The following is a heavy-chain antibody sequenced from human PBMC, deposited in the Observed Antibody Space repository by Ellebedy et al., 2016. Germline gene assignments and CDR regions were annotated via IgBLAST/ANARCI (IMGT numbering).Heavy chain of an antibody. D-gene: IGHD5-24*01. CDR3: AAATTANYYYYGLDV. CDR1: GGTFSSYA. J-gene: IGHJ6*02. Sequence: ASVKVSCKAPGGTFSSYAISWVRQAPGQGLEWMGRIIPILGIANYAQKFQGRVTITADKSTSTAYMELSSLRSEDTAVYYCAAATTANYYYYGLDVWGQGTTVTVSS. V-gene: IGHV1-69*04. CDR2: IIPILGIA.